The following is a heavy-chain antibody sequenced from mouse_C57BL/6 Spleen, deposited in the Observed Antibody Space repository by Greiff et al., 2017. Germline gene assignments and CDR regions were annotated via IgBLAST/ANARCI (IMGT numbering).Heavy chain of an antibody. V-gene: IGHV1-18*01. CDR1: GYTFTDYN. Sequence: VQLQQSGPELVKPGASVKIPCKASGYTFTDYNMDWVKQSHGKSLEWIGAINPNNGGTIYNQKFKGKATLTVDKSSSTAYMELRSLTSEDTAVYYCARGYYGSWYFDVWGTGTTVTVSS. CDR3: ARGYYGSWYFDV. CDR2: INPNNGGT. D-gene: IGHD1-1*01. J-gene: IGHJ1*03.